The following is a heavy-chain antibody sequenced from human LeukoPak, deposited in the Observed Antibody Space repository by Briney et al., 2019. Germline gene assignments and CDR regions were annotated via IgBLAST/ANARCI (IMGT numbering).Heavy chain of an antibody. J-gene: IGHJ4*02. D-gene: IGHD4-17*01. CDR1: GFTFSSYS. CDR3: ARDGYGDFVDY. Sequence: GGSLRLSCAASGFTFSSYSMNWVRQAPGKGLEWVSYISSSSSTIYYADSVKGRFTISRDNAKNSLYLQMNSLRAEDTAVYYCARDGYGDFVDYWGQGALVTVSS. V-gene: IGHV3-48*01. CDR2: ISSSSSTI.